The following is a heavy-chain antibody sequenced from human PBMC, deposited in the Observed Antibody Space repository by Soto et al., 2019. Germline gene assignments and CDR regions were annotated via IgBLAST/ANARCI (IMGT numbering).Heavy chain of an antibody. Sequence: GGSLRLSCAASGFTFSSYAMSWVRQAPGKGLEWVSAISGSGGSTYYADSVKGRFTISRDNSKNTLYLQMNSLGAEDTAVYYCKWFGELDGMDVWGQGTTVTVSS. J-gene: IGHJ6*02. CDR1: GFTFSSYA. D-gene: IGHD3-10*01. CDR3: KWFGELDGMDV. CDR2: ISGSGGST. V-gene: IGHV3-23*01.